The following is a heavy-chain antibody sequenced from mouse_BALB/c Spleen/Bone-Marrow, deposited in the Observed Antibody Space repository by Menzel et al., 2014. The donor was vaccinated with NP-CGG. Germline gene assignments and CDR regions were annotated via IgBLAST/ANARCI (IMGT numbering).Heavy chain of an antibody. CDR1: GYSFTTHW. CDR3: AREKVYYGISWFAY. D-gene: IGHD2-1*01. V-gene: IGHV1-61*01. Sequence: QVQLQQPGTEVVRPGASVKLSCKASGYSFTTHWMNWVKQRPGQGLEWIGMIHPSDSETRLNQKFKDKATLTVDKSSSTAYMQLNSPTSEDSAVYYCAREKVYYGISWFAYWGQGTLVTVSA. J-gene: IGHJ3*01. CDR2: IHPSDSET.